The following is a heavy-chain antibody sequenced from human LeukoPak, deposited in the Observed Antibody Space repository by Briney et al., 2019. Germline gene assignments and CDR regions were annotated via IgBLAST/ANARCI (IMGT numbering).Heavy chain of an antibody. J-gene: IGHJ6*02. CDR1: GFTFSNYA. D-gene: IGHD1-26*01. V-gene: IGHV3-23*01. CDR2: ISGSGGTT. Sequence: GGSLRLSCAGSGFTFSNYAMSWVRQAPGKGLEWVSVISGSGGTTYYADSVKGRFTISRDNSKSTLYLQMNSLRAEDTAVYYCAKDTSGSTSYSYHYGMDVWGQGTTVTVSS. CDR3: AKDTSGSTSYSYHYGMDV.